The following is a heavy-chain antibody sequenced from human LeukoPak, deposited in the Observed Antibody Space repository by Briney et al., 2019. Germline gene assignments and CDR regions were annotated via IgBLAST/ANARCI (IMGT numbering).Heavy chain of an antibody. V-gene: IGHV4-4*02. CDR1: GGSISSSNW. CDR2: IYHSGST. CDR3: AKSSRSSGWYLGIDY. D-gene: IGHD6-19*01. J-gene: IGHJ4*02. Sequence: SETLSLTCAVSGGSISSSNWWSWVRQPPGKGLEWIGEIYHSGSTNYNPSLKSRVTISVDKSKNQFSLKLSSVTAAETAVYYCAKSSRSSGWYLGIDYWGQGTLVTVSS.